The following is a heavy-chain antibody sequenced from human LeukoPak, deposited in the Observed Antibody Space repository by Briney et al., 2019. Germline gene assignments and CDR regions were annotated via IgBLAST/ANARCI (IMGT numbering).Heavy chain of an antibody. V-gene: IGHV3-21*01. D-gene: IGHD3-10*01. J-gene: IGHJ4*02. CDR3: ARDLGYFGELSPIDY. CDR1: GFTFSSYS. Sequence: GGSLRLSCAASGFTFSSYSMNWVRQAPGKGLEWVSSISSSSSYIYYADSVKGRFTISRDNAKNSLYLQMNSLRAEDTAVYYCARDLGYFGELSPIDYWGQGTLVTVSS. CDR2: ISSSSSYI.